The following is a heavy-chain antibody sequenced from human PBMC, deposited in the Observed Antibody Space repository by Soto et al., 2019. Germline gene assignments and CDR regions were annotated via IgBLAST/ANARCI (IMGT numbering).Heavy chain of an antibody. CDR2: IYYSGST. Sequence: SETLYLTCTVSGGSISSYYWSWIRQPPGKGLEWIGYIYYSGSTNDNPSLKSRVTISVDTSKNQFSLKLSSVTAADTAVYYCARVTAAAGTLWFDPWGQGTLVTVSS. V-gene: IGHV4-59*01. CDR3: ARVTAAAGTLWFDP. CDR1: GGSISSYY. D-gene: IGHD6-13*01. J-gene: IGHJ5*02.